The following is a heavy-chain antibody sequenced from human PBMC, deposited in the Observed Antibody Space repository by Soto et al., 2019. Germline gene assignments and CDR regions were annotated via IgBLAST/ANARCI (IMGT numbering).Heavy chain of an antibody. D-gene: IGHD3-9*01. CDR3: ARVLTGYFKAVDY. V-gene: IGHV4-34*01. Sequence: SETLSLTCAVYGGSFSGYYWSWIRQPPGKGLEWIGEINHSGSTNYNPSLKSRVTISVDTSKNQFSLKLSSVTAADTAVYYCARVLTGYFKAVDYWGQGTLVTVSS. CDR1: GGSFSGYY. CDR2: INHSGST. J-gene: IGHJ4*02.